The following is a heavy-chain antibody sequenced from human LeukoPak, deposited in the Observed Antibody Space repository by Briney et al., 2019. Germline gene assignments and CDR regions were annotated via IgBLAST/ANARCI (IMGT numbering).Heavy chain of an antibody. J-gene: IGHJ5*02. CDR1: GFTFKLYW. CDR3: VRGGPSTWS. V-gene: IGHV3-74*01. D-gene: IGHD2-15*01. Sequence: GGSLRLSCAVSGFTFKLYWMHWVRQAPGKGPVWVSRINDDGSDTTYADSVKGRFTITRDDAKNMLFLQMNSLRAEDTAVYYCVRGGPSTWSWGQGTLVTVSS. CDR2: INDDGSDT.